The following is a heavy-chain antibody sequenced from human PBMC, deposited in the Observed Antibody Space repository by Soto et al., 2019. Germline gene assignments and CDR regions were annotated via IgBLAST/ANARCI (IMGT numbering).Heavy chain of an antibody. V-gene: IGHV3-64D*09. Sequence: GGSLRLSCSASGFTFSSYAMHWVRQAPGKGLEYVSAISSNGGSTYYADSVKGRFTISRDNSKNTLYLQMSSLRAEDTAVYYCVKGLYSSGWYAYYYYMDVWGKGTTVTVSS. CDR2: ISSNGGST. D-gene: IGHD6-19*01. J-gene: IGHJ6*03. CDR1: GFTFSSYA. CDR3: VKGLYSSGWYAYYYYMDV.